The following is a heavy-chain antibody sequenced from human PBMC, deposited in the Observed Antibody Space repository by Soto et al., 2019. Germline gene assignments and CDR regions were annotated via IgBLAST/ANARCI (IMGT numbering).Heavy chain of an antibody. J-gene: IGHJ4*02. CDR1: GFTFSTYN. CDR3: ARGWLRDPWMY. D-gene: IGHD5-12*01. V-gene: IGHV3-21*01. Sequence: EVQLVESGGGLVKPGGSLRLSCAASGFTFSTYNMNWVRQAPGKGLEWVASISSTSVYMYYANSLKGRFTISIANAKSSLYLQVNSLRAEDTAVYYCARGWLRDPWMYWGQGTLVTVSS. CDR2: ISSTSVYM.